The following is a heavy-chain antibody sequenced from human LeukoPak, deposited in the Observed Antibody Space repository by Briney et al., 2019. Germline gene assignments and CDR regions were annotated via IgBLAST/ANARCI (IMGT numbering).Heavy chain of an antibody. Sequence: PGGSLRLSCAASGFTFSSYAMHWVRQAPGKGLEWVAVISYDGSNKYYADSVKGRFTISRDNSKNTLYLQMNSLRAEDTAVYYCASLIAVAGTWVDYFDYWGQGTLVTVSS. CDR1: GFTFSSYA. V-gene: IGHV3-30-3*01. CDR3: ASLIAVAGTWVDYFDY. D-gene: IGHD6-19*01. CDR2: ISYDGSNK. J-gene: IGHJ4*02.